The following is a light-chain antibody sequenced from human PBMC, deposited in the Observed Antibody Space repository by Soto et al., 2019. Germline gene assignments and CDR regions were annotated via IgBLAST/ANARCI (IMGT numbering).Light chain of an antibody. CDR3: QQYNNWPRT. J-gene: IGKJ1*01. Sequence: EVVMTQSPATLSVSPGERATLSCRASESVSRNLAWYQQKPGQAPRLLIYDASTRATGIPDRFSGGGSGTEFTLTISSLQPEDVATYYCQQYNNWPRTFGQGTKVDIK. V-gene: IGKV3-15*01. CDR2: DAS. CDR1: ESVSRN.